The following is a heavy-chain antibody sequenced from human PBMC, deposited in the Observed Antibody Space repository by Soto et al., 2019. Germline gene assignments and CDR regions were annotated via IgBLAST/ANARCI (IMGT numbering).Heavy chain of an antibody. V-gene: IGHV4-39*01. CDR3: ARQGSRAFDI. J-gene: IGHJ3*02. CDR2: IYYSGSA. Sequence: SETLSLTCTVSGGSISTSVYYWGWIRLPQGRGLEWMANIYYSGSAYYNPSLKSRVSTSVDTSKNQFSLKLRSVTAADTAVYYCARQGSRAFDIWGQGTMAT. D-gene: IGHD2-15*01. CDR1: GGSISTSVYY.